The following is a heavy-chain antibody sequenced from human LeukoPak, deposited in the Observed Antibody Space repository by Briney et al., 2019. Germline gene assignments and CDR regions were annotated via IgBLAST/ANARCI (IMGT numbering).Heavy chain of an antibody. J-gene: IGHJ1*01. D-gene: IGHD1-1*01. CDR3: ARKGDYWNDGAY. CDR1: GYTFTHYF. CDR2: INPSGGST. V-gene: IGHV1-46*01. Sequence: ASVKVSCKASGYTFTHYFIHWVRQAPGQGLEWMGIINPSGGSTTYSQKFQGRVTMTRDMSTSTVYMELSSLRSEDTAVYYCARKGDYWNDGAYWGQGTLVTVSS.